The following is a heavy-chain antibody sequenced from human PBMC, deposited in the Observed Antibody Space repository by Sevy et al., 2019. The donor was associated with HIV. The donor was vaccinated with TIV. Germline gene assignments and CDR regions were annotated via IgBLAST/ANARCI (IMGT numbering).Heavy chain of an antibody. V-gene: IGHV4-31*03. CDR2: IYYRGNT. Sequence: SETLSLTCTVSGGSIKSGGYYWTRIRQHPGEGLEWIGFIYYRGNTAYNASLKSRVTISIDTSQNQFSLKLSSVTAADTAVYYCARLFWSGSVYLDYWGQGALVTVSS. CDR1: GGSIKSGGYY. D-gene: IGHD3-3*01. J-gene: IGHJ4*02. CDR3: ARLFWSGSVYLDY.